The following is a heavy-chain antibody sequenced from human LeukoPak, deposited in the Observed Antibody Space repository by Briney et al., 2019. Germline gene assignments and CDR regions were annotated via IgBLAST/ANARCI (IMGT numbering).Heavy chain of an antibody. V-gene: IGHV4-30-2*01. J-gene: IGHJ4*02. Sequence: PSQTLSLTCAVSGGSISSGGYSWSWIRQPPGKGLEWIGYIYHSGSTYYNPSLKSRVTISVDTSKNQFSLKLSSVTAADTAVYYCARGRITMVRAFDYWGQGTLVTVSS. CDR3: ARGRITMVRAFDY. D-gene: IGHD3-10*01. CDR2: IYHSGST. CDR1: GGSISSGGYS.